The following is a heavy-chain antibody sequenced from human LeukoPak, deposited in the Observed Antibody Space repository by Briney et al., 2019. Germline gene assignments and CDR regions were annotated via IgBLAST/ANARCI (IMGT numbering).Heavy chain of an antibody. V-gene: IGHV1-2*02. J-gene: IGHJ6*03. Sequence: GASVKVSCKASGYTFTGYYMHWVRQAPGQGLEWMGWINPNSGGTNYAQKFQGRVTMTRDTSISTAYMELSRLRSDDTAVYYCAGTIVVPAALYYYYYMDVWGKGTTVTVSS. D-gene: IGHD2-2*01. CDR2: INPNSGGT. CDR3: AGTIVVPAALYYYYYMDV. CDR1: GYTFTGYY.